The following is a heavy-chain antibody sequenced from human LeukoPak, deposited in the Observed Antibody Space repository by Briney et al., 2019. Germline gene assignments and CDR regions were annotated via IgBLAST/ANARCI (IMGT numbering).Heavy chain of an antibody. CDR3: ARDATYCTNGVCYTRFDY. CDR1: GFTFTSHW. Sequence: PGGSLRLSCAASGFTFTSHWMSWVRQAPGEGLEWVASMNLDGSEKYYVDSVKGRFTISRDNAKTSLYLAMNSLRAEDTAVYYCARDATYCTNGVCYTRFDYWGQGTLVTVSS. D-gene: IGHD2-8*01. J-gene: IGHJ4*02. CDR2: MNLDGSEK. V-gene: IGHV3-7*01.